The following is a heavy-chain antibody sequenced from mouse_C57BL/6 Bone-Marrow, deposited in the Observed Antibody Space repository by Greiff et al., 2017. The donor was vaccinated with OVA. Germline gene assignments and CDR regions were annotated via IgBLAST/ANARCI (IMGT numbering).Heavy chain of an antibody. Sequence: DVMLVESGGDLVQPGGSLTLSCAASGFTFSSSGMSWVRQTPDKRLAWVATISSGGSYTSSPDSVKGRFTISRDHAKHTLYLQMSSLKYEDTAMEYCARHYYGRSPAYWGQGTLVTVSA. V-gene: IGHV5-6*02. CDR3: ARHYYGRSPAY. D-gene: IGHD1-1*01. CDR1: GFTFSSSG. CDR2: ISSGGSYT. J-gene: IGHJ3*01.